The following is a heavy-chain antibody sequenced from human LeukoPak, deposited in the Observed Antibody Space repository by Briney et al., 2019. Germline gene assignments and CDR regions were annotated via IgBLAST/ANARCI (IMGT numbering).Heavy chain of an antibody. CDR3: ARGIYGSGSYLDY. CDR2: INHIGTT. D-gene: IGHD3-10*01. J-gene: IGHJ4*02. CDR1: GGSFSGYY. Sequence: SETLSLTCAVYGGSFSGYYWSWIRQPPGKGLEWIGEINHIGTTNYSPSFMSRVIISVDTSKNQISLKLSSVTAADTAVYYCARGIYGSGSYLDYWGQGTLVTVSS. V-gene: IGHV4-34*01.